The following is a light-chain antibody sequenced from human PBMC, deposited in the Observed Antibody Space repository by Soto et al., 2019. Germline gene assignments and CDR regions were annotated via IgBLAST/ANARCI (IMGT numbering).Light chain of an antibody. CDR3: QQFSSYPLT. CDR2: GAS. Sequence: EVVLTQSPGTLSLTPGERATLSCRASQSVSSSYLAWYQQKPGQSPRLLIYGASNRASGISDRFSGSGSGTDFTLTISRLEPEDFAVYYCQQFSSYPLTFGGGTKVDI. J-gene: IGKJ4*01. V-gene: IGKV3-20*01. CDR1: QSVSSSY.